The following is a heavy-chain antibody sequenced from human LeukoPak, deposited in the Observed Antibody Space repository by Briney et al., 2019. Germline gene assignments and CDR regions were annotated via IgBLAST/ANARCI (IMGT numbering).Heavy chain of an antibody. CDR1: GGTFSSYA. CDR2: ISAYNGNT. D-gene: IGHD3-3*01. CDR3: ARVPHYDFWSGPDY. V-gene: IGHV1-18*01. Sequence: ASVKVSCKASGGTFSSYAISWVRQAPGQGLEWMGWISAYNGNTNYAQKLQGRVTMTTDTSTSTAYMELRSLRSDDTAVYYCARVPHYDFWSGPDYWGQGTLVTVSS. J-gene: IGHJ4*02.